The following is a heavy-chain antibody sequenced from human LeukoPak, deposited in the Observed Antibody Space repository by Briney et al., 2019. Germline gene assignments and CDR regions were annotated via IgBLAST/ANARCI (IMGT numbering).Heavy chain of an antibody. CDR2: INHSGST. V-gene: IGHV4-34*01. Sequence: SETLSLTCAVYGGSFSGYYWGWIRQPPGKGLEWIGEINHSGSTNYNPSLKSRVTISVDTSKNQFSLKLSSVTAADTAVYYCASGRNSSGYPYYFDYWGQGTLVTVSS. D-gene: IGHD3-22*01. CDR1: GGSFSGYY. J-gene: IGHJ4*02. CDR3: ASGRNSSGYPYYFDY.